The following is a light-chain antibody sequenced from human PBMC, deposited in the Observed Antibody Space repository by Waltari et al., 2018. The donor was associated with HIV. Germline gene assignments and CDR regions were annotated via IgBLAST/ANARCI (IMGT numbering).Light chain of an antibody. CDR1: QNIYSY. CDR3: QQVNGYPLT. Sequence: DIQLTKSPSFLSASIGDRVTLTCRASQNIYSYLVWYQQKPGTAPQVLIYATSTLQSGVPSRFSGSGSGTEFALTITNLQPDDFATYYCQQVNGYPLTFGGGTKVEIK. CDR2: ATS. J-gene: IGKJ4*01. V-gene: IGKV1-9*01.